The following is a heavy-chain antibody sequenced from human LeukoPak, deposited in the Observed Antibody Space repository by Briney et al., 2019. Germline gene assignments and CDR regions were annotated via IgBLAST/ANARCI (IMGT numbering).Heavy chain of an antibody. CDR1: GGSISSGGYY. D-gene: IGHD2-2*01. V-gene: IGHV4-30-2*01. Sequence: PSQTLSLTCTVSGGSISSGGYYWSWIRQPPGKGLEWIGYIYHSGSTYYNPSLKSRVTISVDRSKNQFSLKLSSVTAADTAVYYCARVYQLLSYYYYYYMDVWGKGTMVTVSS. CDR3: ARVYQLLSYYYYYYMDV. CDR2: IYHSGST. J-gene: IGHJ6*03.